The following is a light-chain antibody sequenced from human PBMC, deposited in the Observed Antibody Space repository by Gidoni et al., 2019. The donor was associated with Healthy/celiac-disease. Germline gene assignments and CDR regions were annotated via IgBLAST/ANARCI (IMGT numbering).Light chain of an antibody. CDR3: QQYYSTPGT. CDR1: QSVLYSANNKNY. V-gene: IGKV4-1*01. Sequence: IVMTQSPDSMAVSLGERATINSKSSQSVLYSANNKNYLTWYQQKPGQPPNLLLFWASSREAGVPDRFSGSGSGTDFSLSISSLQAEDVAVYYCQQYYSTPGTLGQGTKVEIK. CDR2: WAS. J-gene: IGKJ1*01.